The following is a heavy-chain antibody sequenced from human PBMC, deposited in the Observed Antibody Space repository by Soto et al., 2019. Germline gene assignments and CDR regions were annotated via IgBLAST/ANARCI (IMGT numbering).Heavy chain of an antibody. Sequence: PGVSQKISCSGAEYNFTSYWISWVRQMPGKGLEWMGRIDPSDSYTNYSPSFQGHVTISADKSISTAYLQWSSLKASDTAMYYCARGYSSEPNDYWGQGTLVTVPQ. CDR2: IDPSDSYT. V-gene: IGHV5-10-1*01. D-gene: IGHD5-18*01. J-gene: IGHJ4*02. CDR1: EYNFTSYW. CDR3: ARGYSSEPNDY.